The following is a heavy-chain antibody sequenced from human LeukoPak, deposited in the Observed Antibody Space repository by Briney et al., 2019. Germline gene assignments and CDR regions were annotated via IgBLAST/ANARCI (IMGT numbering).Heavy chain of an antibody. Sequence: SGTLSLTCTVSGGSISSGDYYWSWIRQPPGKGLEWIGYIYYSGSTYYNPSLKSRVTISVDTSKNQFSLKLSSVTAADTAVYYCARVSFLEEYYYDSSGYIFDYWGQGTLVTVSS. D-gene: IGHD3-22*01. V-gene: IGHV4-30-4*01. CDR3: ARVSFLEEYYYDSSGYIFDY. CDR1: GGSISSGDYY. J-gene: IGHJ4*02. CDR2: IYYSGST.